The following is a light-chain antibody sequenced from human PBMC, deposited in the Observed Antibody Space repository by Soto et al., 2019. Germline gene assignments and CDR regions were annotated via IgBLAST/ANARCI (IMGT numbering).Light chain of an antibody. J-gene: IGKJ2*01. V-gene: IGKV3-20*01. Sequence: VLPQSPDTLSLSPGDRATLSCRASQSVRSTFLAWYQQKPGQAPRLLIYGASNRAAGIPERFSGSASGTEFTLTISSLELDDSEVYYCQQYHDSPMNTFGQGTKLQIK. CDR1: QSVRSTF. CDR2: GAS. CDR3: QQYHDSPMNT.